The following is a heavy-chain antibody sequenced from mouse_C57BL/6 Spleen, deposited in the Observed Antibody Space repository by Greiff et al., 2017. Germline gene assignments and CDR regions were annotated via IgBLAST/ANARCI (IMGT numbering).Heavy chain of an antibody. J-gene: IGHJ4*01. D-gene: IGHD1-1*01. V-gene: IGHV1-81*01. CDR1: GYTFTSYG. Sequence: QVQLQQSGAELARPGASVKLSCKASGYTFTSYGISWVKQRTGQGLEWIGEIYPRSGNTYYNEKFKGKATLTADKSSSTAYMGLRSLTSEDSAVYFGARRTTVVASYYAMDYWGQGTSVTVSS. CDR3: ARRTTVVASYYAMDY. CDR2: IYPRSGNT.